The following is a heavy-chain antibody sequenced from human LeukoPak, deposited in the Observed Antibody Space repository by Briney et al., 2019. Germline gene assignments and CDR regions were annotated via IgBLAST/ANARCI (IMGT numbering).Heavy chain of an antibody. D-gene: IGHD3-22*01. CDR1: GFTFSSYV. Sequence: PGGSLRLSCAASGFTFSSYVMHWVRQAPGKGLEWVAIISYDGSNEYYADSVKGRFTISRDNSKNTLYLQMNSLRDADTAVYYCATLPYYYDSSGSYYFDYWGQGTLVTVSS. CDR3: ATLPYYYDSSGSYYFDY. CDR2: ISYDGSNE. J-gene: IGHJ4*02. V-gene: IGHV3-30*04.